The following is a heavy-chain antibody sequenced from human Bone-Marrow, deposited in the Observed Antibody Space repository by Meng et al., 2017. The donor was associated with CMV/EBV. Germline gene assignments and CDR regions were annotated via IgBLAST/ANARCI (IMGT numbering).Heavy chain of an antibody. CDR2: INPSGGST. CDR1: GYTFTSYY. J-gene: IGHJ4*02. CDR3: ARATTVAATVFDY. D-gene: IGHD1-26*01. Sequence: ASVKVSCKSSGYTFTSYYMHWVRQAPGQGLEWMGIINPSGGSTSYAQKFQGRVTMTRDTSTSTVYMELSSLRSEDTHVYSCARATTVAATVFDYWGQGTLVTVSS. V-gene: IGHV1-46*01.